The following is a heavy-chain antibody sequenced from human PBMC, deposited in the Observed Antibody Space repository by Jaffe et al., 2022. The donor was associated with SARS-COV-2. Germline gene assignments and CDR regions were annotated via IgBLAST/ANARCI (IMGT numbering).Heavy chain of an antibody. J-gene: IGHJ4*02. CDR3: ARDGGSGWYEGALDY. CDR2: ISYDGSRK. CDR1: GFTFSDYA. V-gene: IGHV3-30-3*01. Sequence: QEQLVESGGGVVQPGRSLRLSCAASGFTFSDYATHWVRQAPGKGLEWVAVISYDGSRKYNADSVKGRFTISRDDSKNTVYLQMNSLRAEDTAVYYCARDGGSGWYEGALDYWGQGTLVTVSA. D-gene: IGHD6-19*01.